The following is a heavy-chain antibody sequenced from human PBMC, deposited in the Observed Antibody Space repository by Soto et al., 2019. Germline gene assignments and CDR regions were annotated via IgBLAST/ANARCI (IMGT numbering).Heavy chain of an antibody. CDR3: ARDRREATIIPRPYYGMDV. CDR2: IYSGGST. D-gene: IGHD5-12*01. CDR1: GFTVSSNY. V-gene: IGHV3-53*01. J-gene: IGHJ6*02. Sequence: PGVSLRLSCGASGFTVSSNYMSWVRQAPGKGLEWVSVIYSGGSTYYADSVKGRFTISRDNSKNTLYLQMNSLRAEDTAVYYCARDRREATIIPRPYYGMDVWGQGTTVTVSS.